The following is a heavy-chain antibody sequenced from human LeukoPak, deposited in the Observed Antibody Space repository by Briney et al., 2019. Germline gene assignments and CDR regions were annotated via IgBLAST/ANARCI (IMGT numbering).Heavy chain of an antibody. D-gene: IGHD3-22*01. CDR1: GDSVSSNSAA. J-gene: IGHJ1*01. CDR3: VTGDDSSGYRFQH. V-gene: IGHV6-1*01. CDR2: TYYRSKWSY. Sequence: SQTLSLTCAIYGDSVSSNSAAWNWIRQSPSRGLEWLGRTYYRSKWSYNYAISVKRRISINPDTSKNQFSLQLNSVTPEDTAVYYCVTGDDSSGYRFQHWGQGTLVTVSS.